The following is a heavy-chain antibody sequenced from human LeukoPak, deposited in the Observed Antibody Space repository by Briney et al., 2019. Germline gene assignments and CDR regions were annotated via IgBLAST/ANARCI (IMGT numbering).Heavy chain of an antibody. V-gene: IGHV3-74*01. CDR1: GFTFSNYW. CDR3: AGDKKSGESSEIDY. CDR2: INRDGSTT. J-gene: IGHJ4*02. D-gene: IGHD3-10*01. Sequence: SGGSLRLSCAASGFTFSNYWVHWVRQAPGKGLVWVSRINRDGSTTNYADSVKGRFTVSRDNAKDTLNLQMNSLGAEDTAVYYCAGDKKSGESSEIDYWGQGTLVTVSS.